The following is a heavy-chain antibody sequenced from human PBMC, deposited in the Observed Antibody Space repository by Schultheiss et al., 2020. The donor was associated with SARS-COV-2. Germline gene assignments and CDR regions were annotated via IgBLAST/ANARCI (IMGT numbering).Heavy chain of an antibody. CDR3: TTRLRSGCAP. CDR1: GFTFGDYA. J-gene: IGHJ4*02. CDR2: IRSKAYGGTT. D-gene: IGHD4-17*01. Sequence: GGSLRLSCTASGFTFGDYAMSWFRQAPGKGLEWVGFIRSKAYGGTTEYAASVKGRFTISRDDSKNTLYLQMNSLKTEDTAVYYCTTRLRSGCAPWGQGTLVTVSS. V-gene: IGHV3-49*03.